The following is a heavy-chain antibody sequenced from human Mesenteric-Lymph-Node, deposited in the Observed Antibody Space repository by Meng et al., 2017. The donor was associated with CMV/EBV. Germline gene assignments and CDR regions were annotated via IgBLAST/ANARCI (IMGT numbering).Heavy chain of an antibody. CDR2: INPIFGTA. V-gene: IGHV1-69*06. CDR1: FSNYA. D-gene: IGHD3-10*01. CDR3: ARDKSHDSYGSGSYYNFDY. J-gene: IGHJ4*02. Sequence: FSNYAINWVRRAPGQGLEWMGGINPIFGTAIYPQKFQGRVTITADKFTSTAYMELSSLRSEDTAVYYCARDKSHDSYGSGSYYNFDYWGQGTLVTVSS.